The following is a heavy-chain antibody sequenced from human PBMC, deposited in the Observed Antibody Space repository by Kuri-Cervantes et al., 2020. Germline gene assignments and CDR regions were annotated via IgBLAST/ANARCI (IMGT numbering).Heavy chain of an antibody. CDR2: ISSDGNNK. J-gene: IGHJ6*03. V-gene: IGHV3-30-3*01. CDR1: GFTFTSHA. Sequence: GGSLRLSCAASGFTFTSHAMHWVRQAPGKGLEWVAVISSDGNNKYYADSVKGRFTISRDNSKNTLYLQMNSLRAEDTAVYYCARPTRPDYYYYMDVWGKGTTVTVSS. CDR3: ARPTRPDYYYYMDV. D-gene: IGHD4-17*01.